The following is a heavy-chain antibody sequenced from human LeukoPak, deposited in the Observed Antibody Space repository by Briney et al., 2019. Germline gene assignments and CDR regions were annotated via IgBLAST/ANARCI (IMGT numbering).Heavy chain of an antibody. Sequence: ASVKVSCKASGCTFTNSDINWVRQAPGQGLEWMGWMNPNSGKTGYARKFQGRVTFTRNSSISTAYMDLSSLRSEDTAVYYCARGVRFSDFYYYMDVWGQGTTVTVSS. CDR3: ARGVRFSDFYYYMDV. CDR1: GCTFTNSD. D-gene: IGHD3-3*01. J-gene: IGHJ6*03. CDR2: MNPNSGKT. V-gene: IGHV1-8*03.